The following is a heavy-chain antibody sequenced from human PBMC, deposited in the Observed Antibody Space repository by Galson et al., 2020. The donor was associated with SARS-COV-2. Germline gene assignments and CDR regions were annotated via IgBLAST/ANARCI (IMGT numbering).Heavy chain of an antibody. CDR2: ISSSSSYI. CDR3: ARVRAARLVYYYYMDV. V-gene: IGHV3-21*01. Sequence: LRLSCAASGFTFSSYSMNWVRQAPGKGLEWVSSISSSSSYIYYADSVKGRFTISRDNAKNSLYLQMNSLRAEDTAVYYCARVRAARLVYYYYMDVWGKGTTVTVSS. CDR1: GFTFSSYS. J-gene: IGHJ6*03. D-gene: IGHD6-6*01.